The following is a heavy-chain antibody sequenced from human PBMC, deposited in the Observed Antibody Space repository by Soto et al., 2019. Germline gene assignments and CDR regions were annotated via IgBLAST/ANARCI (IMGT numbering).Heavy chain of an antibody. CDR2: ISPDNGNT. D-gene: IGHD5-12*01. CDR1: GYTFTIYG. CDR3: ARALGYSGYAGMDV. V-gene: IGHV1-18*01. J-gene: IGHJ6*02. Sequence: QVQLVQSGGEVKKPGASVKVSCKASGYTFTIYGINWVRQAPGQGLEWMGWISPDNGNTNYAQKIQGRVTMTTDTSTSTAYMELRSLRADEAAVYYCARALGYSGYAGMDVWGQGTTVTVSS.